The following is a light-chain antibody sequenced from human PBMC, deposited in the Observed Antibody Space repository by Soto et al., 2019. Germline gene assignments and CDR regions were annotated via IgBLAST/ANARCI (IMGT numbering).Light chain of an antibody. CDR2: RAT. CDR1: QSISSW. CDR3: QQYNSYFFT. J-gene: IGKJ3*01. Sequence: DIQMTQSPSTLSASVGDRVNITCRASQSISSWLAWYQLKPGKAPKLLIYRATDLQTGVPSRFSGSGSGTEFTLTISTLQTDDFANYYCQQYNSYFFTFGPGTKVDVK. V-gene: IGKV1-5*03.